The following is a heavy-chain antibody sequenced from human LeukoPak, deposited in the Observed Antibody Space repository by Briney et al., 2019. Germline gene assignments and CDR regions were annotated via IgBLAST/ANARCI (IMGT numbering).Heavy chain of an antibody. CDR1: GFTFSSYA. CDR2: ISGSGGST. D-gene: IGHD1-26*01. V-gene: IGHV3-23*01. Sequence: PGGSLRLSCAASGFTFSSYAMSWVRQAPGKGLEWVSAISGSGGSTYYADSVKGRFTISRDNSKNTLYLQMNSLRVEDTAVYYCAKVGSAGAKYYYYYGMDVWGQGTTVTVSS. CDR3: AKVGSAGAKYYYYYGMDV. J-gene: IGHJ6*02.